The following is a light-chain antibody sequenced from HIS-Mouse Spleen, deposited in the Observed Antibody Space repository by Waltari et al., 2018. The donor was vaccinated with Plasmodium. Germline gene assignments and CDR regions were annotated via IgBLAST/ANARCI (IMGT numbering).Light chain of an antibody. V-gene: IGLV2-14*03. Sequence: QSALTQPASVSGSPGQSITISCTGTSSDVGGYNYVSWYQQHPGKAPKLMIYDVSNRPSGVSNPFSGSKAGNTASRTISGLQAEDEADYYCSSYTSSSTLVFGGGTKLTVL. J-gene: IGLJ2*01. CDR3: SSYTSSSTLV. CDR1: SSDVGGYNY. CDR2: DVS.